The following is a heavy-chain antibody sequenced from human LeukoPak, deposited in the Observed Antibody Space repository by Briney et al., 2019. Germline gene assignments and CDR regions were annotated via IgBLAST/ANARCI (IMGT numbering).Heavy chain of an antibody. CDR3: ARDHNWHISYNYYYGMDV. CDR1: GFTVSSYY. V-gene: IGHV3-66*01. D-gene: IGHD2-21*01. J-gene: IGHJ6*02. Sequence: GGSLRLSCAASGFTVSSYYMTWVRQAPGKGLEWVSIIYDGGSTYYADSVKGRFSISRDSSKNTLFLQMNSLRAEDTAVYYCARDHNWHISYNYYYGMDVWGQGTTVTVSS. CDR2: IYDGGST.